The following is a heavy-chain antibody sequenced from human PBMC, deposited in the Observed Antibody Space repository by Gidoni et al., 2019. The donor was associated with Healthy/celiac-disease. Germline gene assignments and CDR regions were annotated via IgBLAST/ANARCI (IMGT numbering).Heavy chain of an antibody. CDR2: IKSKTDGGTT. CDR1: GFTFSNAW. D-gene: IGHD4-17*01. Sequence: EVQLVESGGGLVKPGGSLRLSCAASGFTFSNAWMRWVRQAPGKGLEWVGRIKSKTDGGTTDYAAPVKGRFTISRDDSKNTLYLQMNSLKTEDTAVYYCTTDSILDYGDYFGAFDIWGQGTMVTVSS. CDR3: TTDSILDYGDYFGAFDI. V-gene: IGHV3-15*01. J-gene: IGHJ3*02.